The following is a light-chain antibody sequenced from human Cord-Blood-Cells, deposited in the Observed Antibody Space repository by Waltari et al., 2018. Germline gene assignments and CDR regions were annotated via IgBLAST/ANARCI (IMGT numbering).Light chain of an antibody. CDR2: GAS. V-gene: IGKV3-20*01. Sequence: EIALTQSPGTLPLSPGERATLSCRASQSVSSSYLAWYQQKPGQAPRLLIYGASSRANGIPDRFSGSGSGTDFTLTISRLEPEDFAVYYCQQYGSSPTFGQGTKVEIK. J-gene: IGKJ1*01. CDR3: QQYGSSPT. CDR1: QSVSSSY.